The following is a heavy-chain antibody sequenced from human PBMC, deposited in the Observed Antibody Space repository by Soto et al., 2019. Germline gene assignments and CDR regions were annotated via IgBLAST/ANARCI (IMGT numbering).Heavy chain of an antibody. J-gene: IGHJ4*02. D-gene: IGHD2-15*01. CDR2: IFPSDSYT. Sequence: ESLKVSCTGSRYSFYHSSIASVRQMPWKGLEWMGIIFPSDSYTKYSPSFQGQVTISADKSISTAYLQWSSLKASDTARSYFASSLVVPDRLNTFDWGGQAAQVTV. V-gene: IGHV5-51*01. CDR1: RYSFYHSS. CDR3: ASSLVVPDRLNTFDW.